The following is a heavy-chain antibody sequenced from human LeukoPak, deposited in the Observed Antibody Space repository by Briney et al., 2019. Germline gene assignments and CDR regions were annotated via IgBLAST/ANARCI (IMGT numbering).Heavy chain of an antibody. CDR1: GGTFSSYA. V-gene: IGHV1-69*04. Sequence: GASVKLSCKASGGTFSSYAISWVRHAPGQGLEWMGRIIPILGIANYAQKFQGRVTITADKSTSTAYMELSSLRSEDTAVYCGGRSYSNYDGGNWFDPWGKGTLVTVSS. J-gene: IGHJ5*02. CDR3: GRSYSNYDGGNWFDP. CDR2: IIPILGIA. D-gene: IGHD4-11*01.